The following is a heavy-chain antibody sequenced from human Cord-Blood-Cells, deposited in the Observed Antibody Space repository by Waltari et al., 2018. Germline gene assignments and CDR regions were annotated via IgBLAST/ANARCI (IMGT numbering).Heavy chain of an antibody. CDR2: IYSGGST. Sequence: EVQLVESGGGLVQPGGSLRPPCAASGFTVSSHYMSWVRQAPGKGLEWVSVIYSGGSTYYADSVKGRFTISRHNSKNTLYLQMNSLRAEDTAVYYCARDGSHYMDVWGKGTTVTVSS. CDR3: ARDGSHYMDV. J-gene: IGHJ6*03. CDR1: GFTVSSHY. V-gene: IGHV3-53*04.